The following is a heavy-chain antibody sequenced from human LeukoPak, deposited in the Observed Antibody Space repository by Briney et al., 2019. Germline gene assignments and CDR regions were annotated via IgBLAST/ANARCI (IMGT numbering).Heavy chain of an antibody. CDR1: GFTFSSYA. Sequence: GGSLRLSCAASGFTFSSYAMSWVGQAPGKGLEWVSAISGSGGSTYYADSVKGRFTISRDNSKNTLYLQMDSLRAEDTAVYYCAKGGIQLWPLLPGGQGTLVTVSS. CDR3: AKGGIQLWPLLP. CDR2: ISGSGGST. D-gene: IGHD5-18*01. J-gene: IGHJ5*02. V-gene: IGHV3-23*01.